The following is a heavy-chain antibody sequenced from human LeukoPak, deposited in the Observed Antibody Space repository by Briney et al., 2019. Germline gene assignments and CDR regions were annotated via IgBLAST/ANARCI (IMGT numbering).Heavy chain of an antibody. CDR3: AREQARRYFDY. D-gene: IGHD6-6*01. J-gene: IGHJ4*02. V-gene: IGHV4-30-2*01. CDR2: IYHSGST. CDR1: GGSISSGGYY. Sequence: PSQTLSLTCTVSGGSISSGGYYWSWIRQHPGKGLEWIGYIYHSGSTYYNPSLKSRVTISVDRSKNQFSLKLSSVTAADTAVYYCAREQARRYFDYWGQGTLVTVSS.